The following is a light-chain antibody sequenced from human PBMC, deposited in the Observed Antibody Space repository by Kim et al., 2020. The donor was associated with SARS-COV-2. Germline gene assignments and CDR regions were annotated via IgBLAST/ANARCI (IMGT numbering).Light chain of an antibody. Sequence: DIQVTQSPSTLSASVGDRVSITCRASQNIYSALDWYQQRPGKAPYLLIYKASSLRTGVPSRFSGSGSGTEFTLTITSLQPDDFATYYCQHYNTYSGTFGQGTKVDIK. CDR1: QNIYSA. CDR2: KAS. CDR3: QHYNTYSGT. J-gene: IGKJ1*01. V-gene: IGKV1-5*03.